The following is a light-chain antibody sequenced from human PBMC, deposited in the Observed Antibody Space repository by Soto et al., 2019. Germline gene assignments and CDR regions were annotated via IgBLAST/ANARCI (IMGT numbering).Light chain of an antibody. CDR3: QQYGSSPS. J-gene: IGKJ1*01. CDR2: GAS. CDR1: QIVGGDT. V-gene: IGKV3-20*01. Sequence: IMLKLSPGTLSLSPGERATLSCRASQIVGGDTLAWFQQRPGQAPRLVIYGASNRAAGIPDRFSGGGSGAEYTLTISSLQSEDFAVYYCQQYGSSPSFGQGTKVDVK.